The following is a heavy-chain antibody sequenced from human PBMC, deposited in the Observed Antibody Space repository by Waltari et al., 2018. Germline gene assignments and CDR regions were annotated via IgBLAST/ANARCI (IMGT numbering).Heavy chain of an antibody. V-gene: IGHV1-2*02. CDR2: INPNMGGT. CDR3: ASAVAGRVHDYYYYYYMDV. D-gene: IGHD6-19*01. CDR1: GYTFTGYY. J-gene: IGHJ6*03. Sequence: QVQLVQSGAEVKKPGASVKVSCKASGYTFTGYYMHWVRQAPGQGLEWMGWINPNMGGTNYAQKFQGRVTMTRDTSISTAYMELSRLRSDDTAVYYCASAVAGRVHDYYYYYYMDVWGKGTTVTISS.